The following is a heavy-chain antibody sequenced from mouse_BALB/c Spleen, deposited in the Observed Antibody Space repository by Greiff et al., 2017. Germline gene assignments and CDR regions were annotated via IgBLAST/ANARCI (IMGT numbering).Heavy chain of an antibody. J-gene: IGHJ3*01. CDR1: GFTFSDFY. Sequence: EVNVVESGGGLVQPGGSLRLSCATSGFTFSDFYMEWVRQPPGKGLEWIAAIRNKANDYTTEYSATVKGRFIVSRDTSQSILYLQMHALGAEDTAMYYCDREGDYGREDGFAYWGQGTLVTVSA. CDR3: DREGDYGREDGFAY. CDR2: IRNKANDYTT. D-gene: IGHD1-2*01. V-gene: IGHV7-1*02.